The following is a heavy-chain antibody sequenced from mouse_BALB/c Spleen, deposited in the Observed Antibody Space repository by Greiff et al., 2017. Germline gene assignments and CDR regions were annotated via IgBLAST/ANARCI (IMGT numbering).Heavy chain of an antibody. V-gene: IGHV7-3*02. CDR1: GFTFTDYY. CDR2: IRNKANGYTT. Sequence: EVQRVESGGGLVQPGGSLRLSCATSGFTFTDYYMSWVRQPPGKALEWLGFIRNKANGYTTEYSASVKGRFTISRDNSQSILYLQMNTLRAEDSATYYCARDMDYYGSSLFAYWGQGTLVTVSA. J-gene: IGHJ3*01. CDR3: ARDMDYYGSSLFAY. D-gene: IGHD1-1*01.